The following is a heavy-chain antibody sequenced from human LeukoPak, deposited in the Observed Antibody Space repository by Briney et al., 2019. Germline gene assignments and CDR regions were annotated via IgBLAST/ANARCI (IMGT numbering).Heavy chain of an antibody. CDR2: MNPNSGNT. D-gene: IGHD4-17*01. CDR3: ARHGTDYGDYSMDV. CDR1: GYTFTSYD. V-gene: IGHV1-8*01. J-gene: IGHJ6*02. Sequence: GASVKVSCKASGYTFTSYDINWVRQATGQGLEWMGWMNPNSGNTGYAQKFQGRVTMTRNTSISTAYMELSSLRSEDTAVYYCARHGTDYGDYSMDVWGQGTTVTVSS.